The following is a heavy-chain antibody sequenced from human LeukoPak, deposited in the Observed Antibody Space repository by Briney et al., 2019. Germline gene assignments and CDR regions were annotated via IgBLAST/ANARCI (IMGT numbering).Heavy chain of an antibody. D-gene: IGHD6-19*01. CDR2: IWYDGSNK. J-gene: IGHJ4*02. CDR1: GFTFSSYG. Sequence: PGRSLRLSCAASGFTFSSYGMHWVRQAPGKGLEWVAVIWYDGSNKYYADSVKGRFTISRDNSKNTLYLQMNSLRAEDTAAYYCARDFSSGERGGFDYWGQGTLVTVSS. CDR3: ARDFSSGERGGFDY. V-gene: IGHV3-33*01.